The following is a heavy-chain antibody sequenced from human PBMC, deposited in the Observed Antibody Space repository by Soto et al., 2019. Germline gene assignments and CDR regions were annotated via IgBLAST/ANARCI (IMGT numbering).Heavy chain of an antibody. Sequence: PSRTLSITCAISGDSVSSDSAGWNWVRQTPSRGLEWLGRTYYKSKWFNNYAVSVKSRITINPDTSQNQFSLQLDSVTPEDTAVYYCARGSWDDVSGHYYMDVWGKGTTVTVSS. CDR3: ARGSWDDVSGHYYMDV. D-gene: IGHD5-12*01. V-gene: IGHV6-1*01. CDR2: TYYKSKWFN. J-gene: IGHJ6*03. CDR1: GDSVSSDSAG.